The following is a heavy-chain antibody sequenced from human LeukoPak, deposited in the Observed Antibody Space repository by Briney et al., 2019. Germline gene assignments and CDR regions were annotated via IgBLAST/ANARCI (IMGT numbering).Heavy chain of an antibody. V-gene: IGHV4-59*01. CDR1: GGSINDAS. CDR2: IYHGGGT. Sequence: PSETLSLTCTVSGGSINDASWNWIRQPPGQGLEWIGYIYHGGGTNYNPSLKSRVTISLDTSKNQFSLKLSSVTAADTAVYYCARVGPYYRSLDSWGQGTLVTVSS. J-gene: IGHJ4*02. CDR3: ARVGPYYRSLDS. D-gene: IGHD3-10*01.